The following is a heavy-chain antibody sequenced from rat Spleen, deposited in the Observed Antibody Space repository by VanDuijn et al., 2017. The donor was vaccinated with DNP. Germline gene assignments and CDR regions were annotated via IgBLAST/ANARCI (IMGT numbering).Heavy chain of an antibody. CDR1: GFTFSNYG. CDR2: ISTGGGNT. V-gene: IGHV5S13*01. D-gene: IGHD1-1*01. J-gene: IGHJ4*01. Sequence: EVQLVESGGGLVQPGRSLKLSCAASGFTFSNYGMAWVRQAPTKGLEWVASISTGGGNTYYRDSVKGRFTISRDNVKSTLYLQMNSLDSEDTATYYCARTGTTVVTYDFSMDVWGQGTSVTVSS. CDR3: ARTGTTVVTYDFSMDV.